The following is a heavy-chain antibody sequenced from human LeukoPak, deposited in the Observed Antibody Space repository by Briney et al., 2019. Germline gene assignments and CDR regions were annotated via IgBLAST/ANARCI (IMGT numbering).Heavy chain of an antibody. CDR1: GFIFSSYA. J-gene: IGHJ4*02. V-gene: IGHV3-23*01. D-gene: IGHD6-13*01. Sequence: GGSLRLSCAASGFIFSSYALSWVRQAPGKGLEWVSSISGSVGSTYYADLVKGRFTISRDKSKNTLYLQMNSLRAEETAVYYGSKGRGSWYSTYFDYWGQGTLVTVS. CDR2: ISGSVGST. CDR3: SKGRGSWYSTYFDY.